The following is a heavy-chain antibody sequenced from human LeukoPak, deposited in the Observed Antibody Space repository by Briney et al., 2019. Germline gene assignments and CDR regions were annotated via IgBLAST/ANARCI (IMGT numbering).Heavy chain of an antibody. CDR3: AREDYSSGNPTIDN. CDR1: GFRFSGYA. V-gene: IGHV3-21*01. CDR2: ISMSSSYM. D-gene: IGHD3-10*01. J-gene: IGHJ4*02. Sequence: TGGSLRLSCVASGFRFSGYAMKWVRQAPGKGLEWVSCISMSSSYMYYADSVKGRFTISRDNAKNSLYLQMNSLRAEDAAVYYCAREDYSSGNPTIDNWGQGTLVTVPS.